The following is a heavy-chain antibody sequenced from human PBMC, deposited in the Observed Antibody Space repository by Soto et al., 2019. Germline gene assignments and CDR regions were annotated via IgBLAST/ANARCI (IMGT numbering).Heavy chain of an antibody. CDR3: ARVLMVGATTYWFDP. V-gene: IGHV1-3*01. D-gene: IGHD1-26*01. J-gene: IGHJ5*02. CDR1: GYTFTSYA. CDR2: INAGNGNT. Sequence: ASVKVSCKASGYTFTSYAMHWVRQAPGQRLEWMGWINAGNGNTKYSQKFQGRVPITRDTFASTAYMELSSLRSEDTAVYYCARVLMVGATTYWFDPWGQGTLVTVSS.